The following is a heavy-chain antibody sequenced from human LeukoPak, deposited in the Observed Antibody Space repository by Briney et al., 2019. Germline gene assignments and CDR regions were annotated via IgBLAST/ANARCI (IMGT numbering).Heavy chain of an antibody. V-gene: IGHV4-59*01. D-gene: IGHD6-19*01. Sequence: SETLSLTCTVSGGSISSYYWSWIRQPPGKGLEWIGYIYYRGSTNYNPSLKSRVTISVDTSKNQFSLKLSSVTAADTAVYYCARDVGNGWSYYFDYWGQGTLVTVSS. CDR2: IYYRGST. CDR3: ARDVGNGWSYYFDY. CDR1: GGSISSYY. J-gene: IGHJ4*02.